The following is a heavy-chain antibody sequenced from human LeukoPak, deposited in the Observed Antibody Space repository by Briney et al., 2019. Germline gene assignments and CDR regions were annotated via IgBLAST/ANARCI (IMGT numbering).Heavy chain of an antibody. V-gene: IGHV3-66*01. Sequence: GGSLRLSCAASGFTVSSNYMSWVRQAPGKGLEWVSIIYSGGSTYYAGSVRGRFTISRDNSKNTLYLQMNSLRAEDTAVYYCARLAAAGSPGYWGQGTLVTVSS. CDR2: IYSGGST. D-gene: IGHD6-13*01. CDR3: ARLAAAGSPGY. CDR1: GFTVSSNY. J-gene: IGHJ4*02.